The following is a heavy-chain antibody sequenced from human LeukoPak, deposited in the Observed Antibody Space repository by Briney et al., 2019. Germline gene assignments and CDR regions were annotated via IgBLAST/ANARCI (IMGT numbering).Heavy chain of an antibody. CDR3: AREGGEPLRRGMDV. V-gene: IGHV4-30-4*01. J-gene: IGHJ6*02. CDR2: IYYSGST. CDR1: GGSISSGDYY. Sequence: SETLTLTRSVSGGSISSGDYYWSWIRQPPGKGLEWIGHIYYSGSTHHNPSLKSRVTMSVDTSKNQFSLKLSSVTAADTAVFYCAREGGEPLRRGMDVWGQGTPMAVSS. D-gene: IGHD1-26*01.